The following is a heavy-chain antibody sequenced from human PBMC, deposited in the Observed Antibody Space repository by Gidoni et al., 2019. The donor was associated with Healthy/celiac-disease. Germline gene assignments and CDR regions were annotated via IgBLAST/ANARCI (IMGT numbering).Heavy chain of an antibody. J-gene: IGHJ6*02. CDR2: IYYSGST. V-gene: IGHV4-39*01. CDR1: GGSLSSSSYY. CDR3: ARPLPGGYYGMDV. Sequence: QLQLQESGPGLVKPSETLSLTCTVSGGSLSSSSYYWGWIRQPPGKGLEWIGSIYYSGSTYYNPSLKSRVTISVDTSKNQFSLKLSSVTAADTAVYYCARPLPGGYYGMDVWGQGTTVTVSS.